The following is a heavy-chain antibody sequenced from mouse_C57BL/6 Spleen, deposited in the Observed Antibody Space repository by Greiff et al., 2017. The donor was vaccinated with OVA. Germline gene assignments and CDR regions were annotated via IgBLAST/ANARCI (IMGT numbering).Heavy chain of an antibody. D-gene: IGHD4-1*01. J-gene: IGHJ2*01. Sequence: EVKLVESGGGLVQPGGSMKLSCVASGFTFSNYCMNWVRQSPEKGLEWVAQIRLKSDNYATPYAESVKGRFTISRDDSKSMVYQQMSNLRAEDTVIYYCTENWDYFDYWGQGTTLTVSS. CDR1: GFTFSNYC. CDR3: TENWDYFDY. V-gene: IGHV6-3*01. CDR2: IRLKSDNYAT.